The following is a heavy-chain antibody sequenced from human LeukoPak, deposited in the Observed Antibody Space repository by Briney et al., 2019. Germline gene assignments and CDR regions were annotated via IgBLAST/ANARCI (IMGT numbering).Heavy chain of an antibody. CDR1: GGSISSYY. J-gene: IGHJ4*02. V-gene: IGHV4-59*01. Sequence: SGTLSLTCTVSGGSISSYYWSWIRQPPGKGLEWIGYIYYSGSTNYNPSLKSRVTISVDTSKNQFSLKLSSVTAADTAVYYCARVTGLSSFFDYWGQGTLVTVSS. CDR2: IYYSGST. CDR3: ARVTGLSSFFDY. D-gene: IGHD3-16*02.